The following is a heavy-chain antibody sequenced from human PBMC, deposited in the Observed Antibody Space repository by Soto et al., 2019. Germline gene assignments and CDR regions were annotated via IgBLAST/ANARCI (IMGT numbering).Heavy chain of an antibody. D-gene: IGHD6-13*01. CDR2: INSDGSST. J-gene: IGHJ4*02. CDR3: ARGSKGSSWYRLDY. CDR1: GFTFSSYW. V-gene: IGHV3-74*01. Sequence: GGSLRLSCAASGFTFSSYWMHWVRQAPGKGLVWVSRINSDGSSTSYADSVKGRFTISRDNAKNTLYLQMNSLRAEDTALYYCARGSKGSSWYRLDYWGQGTLVTVSS.